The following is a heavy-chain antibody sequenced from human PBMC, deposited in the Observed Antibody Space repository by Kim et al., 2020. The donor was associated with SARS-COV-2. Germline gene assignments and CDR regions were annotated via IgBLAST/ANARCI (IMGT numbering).Heavy chain of an antibody. CDR1: GFPFTSHY. D-gene: IGHD1-1*01. Sequence: ASVKVSCKASGFPFTSHYAHWVRQAPGQGLEWMALINPSGTSAAYAQGFQGRVTVTRDTSTNTDYMELSSLRSDDTAVYFCARDNSMDDLSWWFDPWGQGTLVTVSS. J-gene: IGHJ5*02. V-gene: IGHV1-46*01. CDR2: INPSGTSA. CDR3: ARDNSMDDLSWWFDP.